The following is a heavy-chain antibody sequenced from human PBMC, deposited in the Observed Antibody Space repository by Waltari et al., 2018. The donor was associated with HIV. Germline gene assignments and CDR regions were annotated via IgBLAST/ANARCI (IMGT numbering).Heavy chain of an antibody. Sequence: QVQLQESGPGLVKPSETLSLTCTASGGSISSYYWSWTRQPPGTGLEWIGYIYYSGSTNYNPSLKSRVTISVDTSKNQFSLKLSSVTAADTAVYYCARGPVKDIVVVPAASPMDVWGQGTTVTVSS. CDR2: IYYSGST. CDR1: GGSISSYY. V-gene: IGHV4-59*01. CDR3: ARGPVKDIVVVPAASPMDV. J-gene: IGHJ6*02. D-gene: IGHD2-2*01.